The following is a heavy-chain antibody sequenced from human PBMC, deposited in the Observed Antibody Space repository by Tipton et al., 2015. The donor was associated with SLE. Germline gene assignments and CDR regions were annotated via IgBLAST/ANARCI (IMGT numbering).Heavy chain of an antibody. D-gene: IGHD2-21*02. V-gene: IGHV4-31*02. Sequence: RSLRLSCTVSGGSISGGGYYWTWIRHHPGEGLEWIGSIYYTGATYYNPSLESRLTISVDTSKNRFSLKLSSVTAADTAVYYCATAQTYYYAMDVWGQGTTVTVSS. CDR1: GGSISGGGYY. CDR2: IYYTGAT. CDR3: ATAQTYYYAMDV. J-gene: IGHJ6*02.